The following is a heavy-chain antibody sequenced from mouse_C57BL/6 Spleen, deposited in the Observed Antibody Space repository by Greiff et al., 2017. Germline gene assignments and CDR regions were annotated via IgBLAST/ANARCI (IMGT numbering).Heavy chain of an antibody. CDR2: IWGVGST. CDR3: ASEGDSSGGFAY. D-gene: IGHD3-2*02. Sequence: VKLVESGPGLVAPSQSLSITCTVSGFSLTSYGVDWVRQSPGKGLEWLGVIWGVGSTNYNSALKSRLSISKDNSKSQVFLKMNSLQTDDTAMYYCASEGDSSGGFAYWGQGTLVTVSA. J-gene: IGHJ3*01. V-gene: IGHV2-6*01. CDR1: GFSLTSYG.